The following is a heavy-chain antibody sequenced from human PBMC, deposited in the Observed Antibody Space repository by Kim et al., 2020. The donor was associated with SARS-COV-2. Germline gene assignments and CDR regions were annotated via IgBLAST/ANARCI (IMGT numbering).Heavy chain of an antibody. CDR2: FDPEDGET. J-gene: IGHJ6*02. CDR3: ATVGTVTNPLYYYYGMDV. CDR1: GYTLTELS. D-gene: IGHD4-17*01. Sequence: ASVKVSCKVSGYTLTELSMHWVRQAPGKGLEWMGGFDPEDGETIYAQKFQGRVTMTEDTSTDTAYMELSSLRSEDTAVYYCATVGTVTNPLYYYYGMDVWGQGTTVTVSS. V-gene: IGHV1-24*01.